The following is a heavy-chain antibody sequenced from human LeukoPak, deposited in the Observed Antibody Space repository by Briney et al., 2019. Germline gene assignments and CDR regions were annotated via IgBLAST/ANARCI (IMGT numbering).Heavy chain of an antibody. V-gene: IGHV3-7*01. J-gene: IGHJ4*02. Sequence: PGGSLRLSCAASGFLFSRYWMSWVRQAPGKGLEWVANIKEDGSEKYYVESMKGRFTISRDNVKNSLYLQINSLRAEDTAVYYCARDSFETDIDYWGQGTLVTVS. CDR2: IKEDGSEK. D-gene: IGHD1-14*01. CDR1: GFLFSRYW. CDR3: ARDSFETDIDY.